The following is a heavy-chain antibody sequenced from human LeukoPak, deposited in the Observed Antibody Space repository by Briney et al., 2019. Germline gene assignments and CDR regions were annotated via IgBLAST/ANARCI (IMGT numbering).Heavy chain of an antibody. CDR3: ARGSSTGTYNFDY. CDR2: IDNDGNNT. D-gene: IGHD1-1*01. V-gene: IGHV3-74*01. Sequence: GGSLRLSCAASGFTFNRYWMHWVRQAPGKGLVWVSRIDNDGNNTIYADSVKGRFTISRDNAKNTLYLQMNSLRADDTAVYYCARGSSTGTYNFDYWGQGTLVTVSS. J-gene: IGHJ4*02. CDR1: GFTFNRYW.